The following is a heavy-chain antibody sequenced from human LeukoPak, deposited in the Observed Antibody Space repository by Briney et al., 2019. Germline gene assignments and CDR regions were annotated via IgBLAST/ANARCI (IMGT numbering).Heavy chain of an antibody. D-gene: IGHD6-13*01. CDR3: AKASAGSSWYLGDDY. V-gene: IGHV3-23*01. J-gene: IGHJ4*02. Sequence: GGSLRLSCGASGFAFSNYAMSWVRQASGKGLEWISGMRDSGVSSYYADSVKGRFTISRDNSKNTLYLQMNSLRADDTAVCYCAKASAGSSWYLGDDYWGQGTLVTVSS. CDR1: GFAFSNYA. CDR2: MRDSGVSS.